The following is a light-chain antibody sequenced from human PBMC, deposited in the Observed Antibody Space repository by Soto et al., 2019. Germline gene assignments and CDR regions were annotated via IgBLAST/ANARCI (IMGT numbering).Light chain of an antibody. CDR1: QSVTSND. J-gene: IGKJ4*01. CDR2: GPS. CDR3: QQYGTLPVP. V-gene: IGKV3-20*01. Sequence: EIVLTQSPGTLSLSPGERATLSCRASQSVTSNDLAWYQQKPGRAPRLLIYGPSSWATVISDRFNGSGCGKDFTLTISRLEPEDFAVYYCQQYGTLPVPLGGGTKVEIK.